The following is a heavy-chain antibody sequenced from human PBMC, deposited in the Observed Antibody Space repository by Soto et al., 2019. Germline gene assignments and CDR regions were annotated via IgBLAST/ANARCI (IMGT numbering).Heavy chain of an antibody. J-gene: IGHJ4*02. CDR2: IYYSGST. CDR1: GGSISSGGYY. D-gene: IGHD3-10*01. CDR3: ARVTMVRGVITFDY. V-gene: IGHV4-31*03. Sequence: TLSLTCTVSGGSISSGGYYWSWIRQHPGKGLEWIGYIYYSGSTYYNPSLKSRVTISVDTSKNQFSLKLSSVTAADTAVYYCARVTMVRGVITFDYWGQGTLVTVSS.